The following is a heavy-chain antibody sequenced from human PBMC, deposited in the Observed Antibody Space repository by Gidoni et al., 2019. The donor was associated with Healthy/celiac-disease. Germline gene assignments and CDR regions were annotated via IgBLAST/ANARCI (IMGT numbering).Heavy chain of an antibody. J-gene: IGHJ4*02. CDR2: ISYDGSNK. CDR3: AKTGLLWFGADY. V-gene: IGHV3-30*18. CDR1: GFTFSSYG. D-gene: IGHD3-10*01. Sequence: QVQLVESGGGVVQPGRSLRLSCAASGFTFSSYGMHWVRQAPGKGREWVAVISYDGSNKDYADSVKGRFTISRDNSKNTLYLQMNSLRAEDTAVYYCAKTGLLWFGADYWGQRTLVTVSS.